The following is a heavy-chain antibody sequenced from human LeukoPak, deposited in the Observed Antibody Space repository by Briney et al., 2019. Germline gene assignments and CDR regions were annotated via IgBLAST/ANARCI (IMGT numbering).Heavy chain of an antibody. Sequence: GGSLRLSCAASGFTFDDYAMHWVRQAPGKGLEWVSGISWNSGSIGYADSVKGRFTISRDNAKNSLYLQMNSLRAEDTALYYCAKDISVSDSSGPYFDYWGQGTLATVSS. V-gene: IGHV3-9*01. D-gene: IGHD3-22*01. CDR1: GFTFDDYA. CDR2: ISWNSGSI. CDR3: AKDISVSDSSGPYFDY. J-gene: IGHJ4*02.